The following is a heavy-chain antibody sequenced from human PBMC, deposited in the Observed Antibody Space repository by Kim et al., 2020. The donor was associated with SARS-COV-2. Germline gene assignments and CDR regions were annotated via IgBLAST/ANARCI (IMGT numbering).Heavy chain of an antibody. CDR1: GGSISTYY. Sequence: SQTLSLTCTVSGGSISTYYWSWIRQPPGKGLEWIGYIYYSGSTNYNPSLKSRVSISVDTSKNQFSLKLSSVTAADTAVYYCARGFGGSSGWDILTGYYPEFDYWGQGTLVTVSS. CDR3: ARGFGGSSGWDILTGYYPEFDY. CDR2: IYYSGST. V-gene: IGHV4-59*13. J-gene: IGHJ4*02. D-gene: IGHD3-9*01.